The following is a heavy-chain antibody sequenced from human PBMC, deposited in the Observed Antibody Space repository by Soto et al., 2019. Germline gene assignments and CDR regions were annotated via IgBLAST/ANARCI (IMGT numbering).Heavy chain of an antibody. V-gene: IGHV4-61*01. Sequence: SETLSLTCTVSGASVSSTNYFWSWIRQPPGKGLEWIGYIYNIGSTNYNPSLKSRVTISVDTSKNQFSVKLSSVTAADAAVYYCAQEDVVAARFDSWGQGTLVTRSS. J-gene: IGHJ4*02. CDR1: GASVSSTNYF. D-gene: IGHD2-2*01. CDR3: AQEDVVAARFDS. CDR2: IYNIGST.